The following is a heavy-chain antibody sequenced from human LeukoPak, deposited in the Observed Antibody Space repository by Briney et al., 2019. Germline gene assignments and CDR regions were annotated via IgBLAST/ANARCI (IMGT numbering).Heavy chain of an antibody. CDR3: ARDPAPGSSGWYYFDY. D-gene: IGHD6-19*01. CDR1: GGSISSSNW. CDR2: IYHSGST. Sequence: SETLSLTCAVSGGSISSSNWWSWVRQPPGKGLEWIGEIYHSGSTNYNPSLKSRVTISVDTSKNQFSLKLSSVTAADTAVYYCARDPAPGSSGWYYFDYWGQGTLVTVSS. J-gene: IGHJ4*02. V-gene: IGHV4-4*02.